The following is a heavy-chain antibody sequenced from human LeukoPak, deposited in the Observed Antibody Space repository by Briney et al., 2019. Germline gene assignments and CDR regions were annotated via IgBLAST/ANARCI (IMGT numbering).Heavy chain of an antibody. V-gene: IGHV3-23*01. D-gene: IGHD3-10*01. CDR2: ISGSGGST. J-gene: IGHJ4*02. CDR3: ARDFGPGAFDY. Sequence: GGSLRLSCAASGITFSCYAMSWVRQAPGKGLEWVSAISGSGGSTYYADSVKGRFTISRDNAKNSLYLQMNSLRAEDTAVYYCARDFGPGAFDYWGQGTLVTVSS. CDR1: GITFSCYA.